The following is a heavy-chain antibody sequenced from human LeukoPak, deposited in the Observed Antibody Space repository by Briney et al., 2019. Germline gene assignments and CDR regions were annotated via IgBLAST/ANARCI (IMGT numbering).Heavy chain of an antibody. D-gene: IGHD4-17*01. V-gene: IGHV3-23*01. CDR1: GFTFSSYS. CDR3: AKNYGDYPWYYYCMDV. J-gene: IGHJ6*02. CDR2: ISGGGGST. Sequence: PGGSLSLSCAASGFTFSSYSMGWVRQAAGKGLGWVSAISGGGGSTYYADFGKGSFTISIDNSKNTLYLQMNSLRAEDTAVYYCAKNYGDYPWYYYCMDVWGQGNTVTVSS.